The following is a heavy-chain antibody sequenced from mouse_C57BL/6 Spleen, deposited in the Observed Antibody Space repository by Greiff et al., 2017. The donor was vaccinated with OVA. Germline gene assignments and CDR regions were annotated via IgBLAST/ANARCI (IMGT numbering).Heavy chain of an antibody. V-gene: IGHV1-75*01. CDR3: ARSEGDFDY. Sequence: VQLQQSGPELVKPGASVKISCKASGYTFTDYYINWVKQRPGQGLEWIGWIFPGSGSTYYNEKFQGKATLTVDQSSSTAYMLISGLTSEDSAVYFCARSEGDFDYWGQGTTLTVSS. J-gene: IGHJ2*01. CDR2: IFPGSGST. CDR1: GYTFTDYY.